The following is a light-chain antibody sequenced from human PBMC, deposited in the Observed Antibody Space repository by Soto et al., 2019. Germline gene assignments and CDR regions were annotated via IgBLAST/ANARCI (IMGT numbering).Light chain of an antibody. Sequence: QLVLTQSPSASASLGASVKLTCTLSSGHTSYAIAWHQQQPKRGPRFLMKVNNDGSHVKGDGIPDRFSGSSSGAERYLTISSLQSDDEADYYCQTWGTSVVFGGGTKLTVL. CDR2: VNNDGSH. V-gene: IGLV4-69*01. J-gene: IGLJ2*01. CDR1: SGHTSYA. CDR3: QTWGTSVV.